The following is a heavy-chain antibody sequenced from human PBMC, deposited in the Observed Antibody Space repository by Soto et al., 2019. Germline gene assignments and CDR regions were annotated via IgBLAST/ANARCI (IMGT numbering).Heavy chain of an antibody. CDR1: GFTFTNYW. Sequence: PGGSLRLSCAAAGFTFTNYWMHWVRQAPGKGLEWVSAISGSGGSTYYADSVKGRFTISRDNSKNTLYLQMNSLRAEDTAVYYCAKDLRLRYFDWLLGRSSEDYFDYWGQGTLVTVSS. CDR3: AKDLRLRYFDWLLGRSSEDYFDY. V-gene: IGHV3-23*01. J-gene: IGHJ4*02. D-gene: IGHD3-9*01. CDR2: ISGSGGST.